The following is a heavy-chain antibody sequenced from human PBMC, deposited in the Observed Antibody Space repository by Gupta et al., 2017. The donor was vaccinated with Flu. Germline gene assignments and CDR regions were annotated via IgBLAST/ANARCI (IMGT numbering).Heavy chain of an antibody. CDR2: ISGSVGST. CDR3: AKYSIPGTTLAWFDP. CDR1: GFTFSSYA. Sequence: EVQLLEYGGGLGQPGGSLRLSCATSGFTFSSYAMSWVPQATGKGLEWVSAISGSVGSTYYADAVKGRFTISRDKSKNTLYLQMNSLRAEDTAVYYCAKYSIPGTTLAWFDPWGQGTLVAVSS. D-gene: IGHD1-7*01. J-gene: IGHJ5*02. V-gene: IGHV3-23*01.